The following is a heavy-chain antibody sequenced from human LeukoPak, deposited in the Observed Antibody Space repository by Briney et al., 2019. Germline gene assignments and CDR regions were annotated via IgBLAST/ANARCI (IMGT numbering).Heavy chain of an antibody. Sequence: PSETLSLTCTVSGGSISSSSYYWGWVRQAPGKGLEWVSYISSSSSTIYYADSVKGRFTISRDNAKNSLYLQMNSLRAEDTAVYYCARDTGYSSSSDYYYYYYYMDVWGKGTTVTVSS. CDR1: GGSISSSSYY. CDR2: ISSSSSTI. J-gene: IGHJ6*03. D-gene: IGHD6-6*01. CDR3: ARDTGYSSSSDYYYYYYYMDV. V-gene: IGHV3-48*01.